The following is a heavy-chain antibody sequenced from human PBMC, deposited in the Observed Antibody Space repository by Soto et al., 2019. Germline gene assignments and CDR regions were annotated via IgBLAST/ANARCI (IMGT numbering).Heavy chain of an antibody. D-gene: IGHD2-2*01. CDR2: IKSKNDGGTT. V-gene: IGHV3-15*07. Sequence: GGSLRLSCAASGFGFTHSWMNWVRQAPGKGLEWVGRIKSKNDGGTTDYAAPVQGRFTISRDDSKTTIYLQMNSLKTEDTAVYYCTSAGQYCISTNCKAYSGQGTPVIVSS. J-gene: IGHJ4*02. CDR1: GFGFTHSW. CDR3: TSAGQYCISTNCKAY.